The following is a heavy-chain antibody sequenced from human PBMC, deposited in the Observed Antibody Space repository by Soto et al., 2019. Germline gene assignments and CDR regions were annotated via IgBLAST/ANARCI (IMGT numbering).Heavy chain of an antibody. J-gene: IGHJ4*01. CDR2: VIPILGVA. CDR1: GGYYSSYT. D-gene: IGHD4-17*01. Sequence: QVQVVQSGAEVKKPGSSVKVSCKASGGYYSSYTITWVRQAPGQGLEWMGRVIPILGVANYAQKFQGKVTITADKSTSTAYMELSSLRSDDTAVYYCARESVGDYPLLDYWAKEPLSPSPQ. CDR3: ARESVGDYPLLDY. V-gene: IGHV1-69*08.